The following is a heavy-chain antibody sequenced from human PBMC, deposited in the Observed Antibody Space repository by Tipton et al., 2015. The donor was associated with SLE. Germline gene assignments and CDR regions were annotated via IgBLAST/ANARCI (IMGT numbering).Heavy chain of an antibody. CDR2: IYYNGNT. Sequence: TLSLTCTVSNASINSVGYYWTWIRQHPGKALEWIGYIYYNGNTYYNPSLKSRATISADTSNNEFSLRLTSVTAADTAVYFCARQSTPSALDYWGQGTLVTVSS. V-gene: IGHV4-31*03. CDR1: NASINSVGYY. CDR3: ARQSTPSALDY. J-gene: IGHJ4*02.